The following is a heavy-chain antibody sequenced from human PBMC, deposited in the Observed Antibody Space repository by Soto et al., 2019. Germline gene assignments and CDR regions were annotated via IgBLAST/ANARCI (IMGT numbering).Heavy chain of an antibody. CDR3: ARDSDGSYYSPYWFDP. V-gene: IGHV1-18*01. J-gene: IGHJ5*02. Sequence: WASVKVSCKASGYTFTSYGISWVRQAPGQGLEWMGWISAYNGNTNYAQKLQGRVTMTTDTSTSTAYMELRSLRSDDTAVYYCARDSDGSYYSPYWFDPWGQGTLVTVSS. D-gene: IGHD1-26*01. CDR1: GYTFTSYG. CDR2: ISAYNGNT.